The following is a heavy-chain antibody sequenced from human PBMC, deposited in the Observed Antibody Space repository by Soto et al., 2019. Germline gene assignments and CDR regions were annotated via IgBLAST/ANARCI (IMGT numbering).Heavy chain of an antibody. CDR3: AKQTLSLTGPADY. V-gene: IGHV3-23*01. D-gene: IGHD2-2*01. J-gene: IGHJ4*02. CDR2: ISGSGGST. CDR1: GFTFSSYA. Sequence: EVQLLESGGGLVQPGGSLRLSCAASGFTFSSYAMSWVRQAPGKGLEWVSAISGSGGSTYYADSVKGRFTISRDNSKNTLYLQTNSLRAEDTAVYYCAKQTLSLTGPADYWGQGTLVTVSS.